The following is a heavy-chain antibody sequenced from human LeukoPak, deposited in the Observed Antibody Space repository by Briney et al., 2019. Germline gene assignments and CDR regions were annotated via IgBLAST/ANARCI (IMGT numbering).Heavy chain of an antibody. CDR1: GYTFTGHH. D-gene: IGHD6-19*01. J-gene: IGHJ4*02. Sequence: GASVKVSCKACGYTFTGHHMHWVRQAPGQGLEWMGWIDPKSGGTNYAQKFQGRVTMTRDTSSSTGYMELSRVTSDDTAIYYCARWRGYSSGWSGPFDDWGQGTLVTVSS. CDR3: ARWRGYSSGWSGPFDD. V-gene: IGHV1-2*02. CDR2: IDPKSGGT.